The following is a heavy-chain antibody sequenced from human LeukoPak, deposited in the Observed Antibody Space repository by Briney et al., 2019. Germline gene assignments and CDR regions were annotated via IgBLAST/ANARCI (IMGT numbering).Heavy chain of an antibody. CDR2: IYTSGST. V-gene: IGHV4-61*02. J-gene: IGHJ3*02. CDR1: GGSISSGSYY. D-gene: IGHD1-14*01. CDR3: ARDHRLGTHAFDI. Sequence: PSQTLSLTCTVSGGSISSGSYYWSWIRQPAGKGLEWIGRIYTSGSTNYNPSLKSRVTISVDTSKNQFSLKLSSATAADTAVYYCARDHRLGTHAFDIWGQGTMVTVSS.